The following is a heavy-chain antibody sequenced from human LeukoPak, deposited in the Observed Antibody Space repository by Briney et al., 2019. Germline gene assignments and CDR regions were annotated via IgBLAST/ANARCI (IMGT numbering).Heavy chain of an antibody. Sequence: PGGSLRLSCAASGFTLSSYAMSWVRQVPGKGLEWVSHITWDGGSTYYAGSVKGRFTISRDNSKNSLYLQMNSLGAEDTALYYCAKDIHIGHGSGWPESWGQGTLVTVSS. D-gene: IGHD6-19*01. V-gene: IGHV3-43D*03. CDR1: GFTLSSYA. J-gene: IGHJ5*02. CDR3: AKDIHIGHGSGWPES. CDR2: ITWDGGST.